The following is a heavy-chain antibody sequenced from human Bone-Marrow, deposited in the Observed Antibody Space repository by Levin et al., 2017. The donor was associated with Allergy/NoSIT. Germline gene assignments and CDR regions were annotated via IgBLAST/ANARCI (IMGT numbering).Heavy chain of an antibody. CDR1: GFTFEDYG. D-gene: IGHD3-10*01. Sequence: GGSLRLSCAASGFTFEDYGMSWVRQVPGKGLEWVSGINWKGSGVGYVDAVKGRFTISRDNAKNSLYLQMNSLRGEDTAFYYCARDHGSGYPTWFDSWGQGTLVTVFS. CDR3: ARDHGSGYPTWFDS. J-gene: IGHJ5*01. CDR2: INWKGSGV. V-gene: IGHV3-20*04.